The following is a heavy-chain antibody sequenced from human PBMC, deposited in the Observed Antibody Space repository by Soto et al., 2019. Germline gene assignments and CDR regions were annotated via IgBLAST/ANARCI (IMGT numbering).Heavy chain of an antibody. CDR3: ARLGPGWYFDL. CDR1: GVSISSYY. Sequence: SETLSLTCTVSGVSISSYYWSWIRQPPGKGLEWIGYIYYSGSTNYNPSLKSRVTISVDTSKNQFSLKLSSVTAADTAVYYCARLGPGWYFDLWGRGTLVTVSS. CDR2: IYYSGST. J-gene: IGHJ2*01. V-gene: IGHV4-59*08.